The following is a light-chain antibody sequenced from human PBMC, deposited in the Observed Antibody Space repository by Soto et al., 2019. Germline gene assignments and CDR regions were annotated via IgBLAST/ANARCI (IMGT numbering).Light chain of an antibody. CDR3: QSYDSRLSAHVV. CDR1: SSNIGAGYD. CDR2: GNS. J-gene: IGLJ2*01. V-gene: IGLV1-40*01. Sequence: QPVLTQPPSVSGAPGQRVTISCTGSSSNIGAGYDVHWYQQLPGTAPKLLIYGNSNRPSGVPDRFSGSKSGTSASLAITGLKAEDEADYSCQSYDSRLSAHVVFGGGTKLTVL.